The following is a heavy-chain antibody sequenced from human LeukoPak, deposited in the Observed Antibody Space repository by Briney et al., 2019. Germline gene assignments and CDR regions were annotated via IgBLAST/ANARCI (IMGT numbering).Heavy chain of an antibody. CDR3: ARVRNWNYRDFDY. J-gene: IGHJ4*02. Sequence: PGRSLRLSCAASGFTFSSYGMHWVRQAPGKGLDWVSGISASGNSPYYADSVKGRFSISRDNSKNTLFLQMNSLRGEDSALYYCARVRNWNYRDFDYWGQGTLVTVSS. D-gene: IGHD1-7*01. CDR2: ISASGNSP. CDR1: GFTFSSYG. V-gene: IGHV3-23*01.